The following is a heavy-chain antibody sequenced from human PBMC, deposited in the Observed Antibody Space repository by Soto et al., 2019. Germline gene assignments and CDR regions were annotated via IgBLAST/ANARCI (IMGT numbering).Heavy chain of an antibody. D-gene: IGHD3-10*01. CDR2: IWSDGSSQ. V-gene: IGHV3-33*01. CDR1: GFTFNKHG. Sequence: GGSLRLSCGASGFTFNKHGMHWVRQAPGKGLEWLSLIWSDGSSQDYADSVRGRFTISRDDSKSTPYLQMNSLRVDDTAIYYCAREPQGYYGSGSYDYWGQGTLVTVSS. CDR3: AREPQGYYGSGSYDY. J-gene: IGHJ4*02.